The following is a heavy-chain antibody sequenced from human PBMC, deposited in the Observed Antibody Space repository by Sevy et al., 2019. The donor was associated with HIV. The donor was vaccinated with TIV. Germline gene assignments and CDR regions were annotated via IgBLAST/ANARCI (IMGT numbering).Heavy chain of an antibody. J-gene: IGHJ4*02. V-gene: IGHV4-30-2*01. CDR1: GGSISSGGYS. CDR3: ARGGYQRNYFDY. Sequence: SETLSLTCAVSGGSISSGGYSWSWIRQPPGKGLEWIGYIYHSGSTYYNPSLKSRVTISVDRSKSQFSLKLSSVTAADTAVYYCARGGYQRNYFDYWGQGTLVTVSS. D-gene: IGHD3-16*02. CDR2: IYHSGST.